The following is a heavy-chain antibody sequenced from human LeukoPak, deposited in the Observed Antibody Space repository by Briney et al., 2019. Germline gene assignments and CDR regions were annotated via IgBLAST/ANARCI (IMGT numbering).Heavy chain of an antibody. CDR2: INPSGGST. Sequence: GASVKVSCKASGYTFTSYYMHWVRQAPGQGLEWMGIINPSGGSTSYARKFQGRVTMTRDMSTSTVYMELSSLRSEDTAVYYCARDLDYYDSSGYSPGGYWGQGTLVTVSS. CDR1: GYTFTSYY. V-gene: IGHV1-46*01. CDR3: ARDLDYYDSSGYSPGGY. J-gene: IGHJ4*02. D-gene: IGHD3-22*01.